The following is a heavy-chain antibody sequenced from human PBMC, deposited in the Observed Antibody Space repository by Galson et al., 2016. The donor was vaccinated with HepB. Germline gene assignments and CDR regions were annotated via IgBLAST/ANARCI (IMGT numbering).Heavy chain of an antibody. CDR1: GFTFSRYT. V-gene: IGHV3-48*01. Sequence: SLRLSCAASGFTFSRYTMNWVRQAPGKGLEWVSYISSSSSTIYYADSVKGRFTISRDNAKNSLYLQVNSLRGEDTAVYYCARTLFSSGCYWYFDYWGQGTLVTVSS. J-gene: IGHJ4*02. CDR2: ISSSSSTI. CDR3: ARTLFSSGCYWYFDY. D-gene: IGHD1-26*01.